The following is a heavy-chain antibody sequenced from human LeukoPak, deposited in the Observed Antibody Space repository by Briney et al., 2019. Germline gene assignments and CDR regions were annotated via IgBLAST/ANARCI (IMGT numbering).Heavy chain of an antibody. CDR2: IYYSGST. Sequence: SETLSLTCTASGGSISPYYGSWIRQPPGKGLEWLGYIYYSGSTNYNPSLKSRVTISVDTSKNQFALKLSSVTAADTAMYYCARHGGGGESYPRVFDYWGRGNLVTVSS. V-gene: IGHV4-59*08. CDR3: ARHGGGGESYPRVFDY. D-gene: IGHD1-26*01. CDR1: GGSISPYY. J-gene: IGHJ4*02.